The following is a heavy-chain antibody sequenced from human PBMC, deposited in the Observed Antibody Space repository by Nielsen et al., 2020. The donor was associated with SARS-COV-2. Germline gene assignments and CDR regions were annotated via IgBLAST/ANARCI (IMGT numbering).Heavy chain of an antibody. J-gene: IGHJ4*02. CDR1: GFTFSSYA. V-gene: IGHV3-30*04. Sequence: GGSLRLSCAASGFTFSSYAFYWVRQAPGKGLEWVAVISYDASNKYYADSVKGRFTISRDNAKNSLSLQMNSLRAEDTAVYYCAKVLETYCGGDCSGAFDYWGQGTLVTVSS. CDR3: AKVLETYCGGDCSGAFDY. CDR2: ISYDASNK. D-gene: IGHD2-21*02.